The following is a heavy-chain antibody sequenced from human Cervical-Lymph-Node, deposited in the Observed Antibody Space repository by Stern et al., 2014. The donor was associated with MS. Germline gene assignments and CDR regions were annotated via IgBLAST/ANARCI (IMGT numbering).Heavy chain of an antibody. CDR2: TNYRSKWVN. D-gene: IGHD1-14*01. CDR3: ARDRPGAQYYFDY. Sequence: VQLVQSGPGLVKPSQTLSLTCVLSGDTVSSNSAPWNWIRQSPSRGLEWLGRTNYRSKWVNVYGVFVKRRITINPDTSKNLFFLQLNSVTPGDTAVYYCARDRPGAQYYFDYWGQGTLVTVSS. V-gene: IGHV6-1*01. CDR1: GDTVSSNSAP. J-gene: IGHJ4*02.